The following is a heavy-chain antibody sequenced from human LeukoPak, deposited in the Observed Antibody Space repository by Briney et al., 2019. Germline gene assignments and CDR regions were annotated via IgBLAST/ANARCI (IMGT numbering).Heavy chain of an antibody. D-gene: IGHD3-22*01. V-gene: IGHV1-18*01. CDR1: GYTFTSYG. CDR3: ARAYDSSGYYYYYFDY. J-gene: IGHJ4*02. CDR2: ISAYNGNT. Sequence: GASVKVSCKASGYTFTSYGISWVRQAPGQGLEWMGWISAYNGNTNYAQKLQGRVTITTDTSTSTAYMELRSLRSDDTAVYYCARAYDSSGYYYYYFDYWGQGTLVTVSS.